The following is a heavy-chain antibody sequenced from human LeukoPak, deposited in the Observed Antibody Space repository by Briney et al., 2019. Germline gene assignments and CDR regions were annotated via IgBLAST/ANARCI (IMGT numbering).Heavy chain of an antibody. CDR3: AKYESSTAQRGFDV. V-gene: IGHV4-30-4*01. D-gene: IGHD3-22*01. CDR2: IYYSGVTS. Sequence: KSSETLSLTCNVSGDSITGGDYYWSWIRQTPGKGLMWIGYIYYSGVTSYYNPSLKSRVSISIDTSQNQFSLRLTSVTAADTAVYFCAKYESSTAQRGFDVWGRGRMVIVSS. CDR1: GDSITGGDYY. J-gene: IGHJ3*01.